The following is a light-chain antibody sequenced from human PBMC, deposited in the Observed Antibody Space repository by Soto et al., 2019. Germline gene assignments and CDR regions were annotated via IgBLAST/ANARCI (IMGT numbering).Light chain of an antibody. V-gene: IGLV2-18*01. Sequence: QSALTQPPSVSGSPGQSVTISCTGTSSDVGSNDRVSWYQQPPGAAPKLMIYEVTNRPSGVPDRFSGSKSGNTASLTISGLQAEDEADYYCTLYPRSTTIVFGTGTKLTFL. J-gene: IGLJ1*01. CDR3: TLYPRSTTIV. CDR2: EVT. CDR1: SSDVGSNDR.